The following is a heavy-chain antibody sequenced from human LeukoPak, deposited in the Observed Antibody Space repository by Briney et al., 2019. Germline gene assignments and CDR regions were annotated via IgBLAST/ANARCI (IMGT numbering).Heavy chain of an antibody. J-gene: IGHJ4*02. CDR1: GFSVGSNY. CDR3: ARMSIYDFWSGYGPYYSDY. Sequence: GGSLRLSCAASGFSVGSNYMSWVRQAPGKGLEWVSVINSGGSTYYADSVKGRFTISRDNSKNTLYLQMNSLRAEDTAVYYCARMSIYDFWSGYGPYYSDYWGQGTLVTVSS. D-gene: IGHD3-3*01. V-gene: IGHV3-53*01. CDR2: INSGGST.